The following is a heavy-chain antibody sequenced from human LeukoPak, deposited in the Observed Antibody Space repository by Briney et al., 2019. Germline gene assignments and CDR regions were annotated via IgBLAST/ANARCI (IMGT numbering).Heavy chain of an antibody. CDR1: GGSISSSGYY. J-gene: IGHJ4*02. Sequence: SETLPLTCTVSGGSISSSGYYWGWIRQPPGKGLDWIGSIYSSGNTYYSPSLKSRVTISLDTSKNQFSLRLSSVTAADTAVYYCARHNSGTYLDWGQGNLVTVSS. CDR2: IYSSGNT. V-gene: IGHV4-39*01. CDR3: ARHNSGTYLD. D-gene: IGHD1-26*01.